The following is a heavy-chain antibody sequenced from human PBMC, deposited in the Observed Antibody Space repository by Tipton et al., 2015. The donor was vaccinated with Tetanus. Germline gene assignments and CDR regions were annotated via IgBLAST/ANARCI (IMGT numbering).Heavy chain of an antibody. J-gene: IGHJ5*02. CDR3: ARDSEYSSSHNWFDP. Sequence: VQSGAEVKKPGASVKVSCKASGYTFTSYGISWVRQAPGQGLEWMGWISAYNGHTNYAQKLQGRVTMTTDTSTSTAYMELRSLRSDDTAVYYCARDSEYSSSHNWFDPWGQGTLVTVSS. V-gene: IGHV1-18*01. D-gene: IGHD6-6*01. CDR2: ISAYNGHT. CDR1: GYTFTSYG.